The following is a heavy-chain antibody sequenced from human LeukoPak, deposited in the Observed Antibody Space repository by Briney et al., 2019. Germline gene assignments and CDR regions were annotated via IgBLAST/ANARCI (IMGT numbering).Heavy chain of an antibody. V-gene: IGHV2-5*01. D-gene: IGHD2-2*01. CDR2: IYWNDDK. CDR1: GFSLSTSGVG. Sequence: SGPTLVKPTQTLTLTCTFSGFSLSTSGVGVGWIRQPTGKALEWLALIYWNDDKRYSPSLKSRLTITKDTSKNQVVLTMTDMDPVDTATYYCASRYASAWFGYWGQGTLITVSS. J-gene: IGHJ4*02. CDR3: ASRYASAWFGY.